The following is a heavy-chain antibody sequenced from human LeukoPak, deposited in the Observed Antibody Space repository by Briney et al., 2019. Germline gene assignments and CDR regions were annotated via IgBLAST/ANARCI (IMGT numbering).Heavy chain of an antibody. Sequence: GASVTVSCRASGYTFTTNGISWVRQAPGQGLEWMAWTSPYNGDTKYAQELQGRLTVTTDTSTSTAYMELRSLRSDDTAVYYCARLRGGIYSSRDAFDIWGQGTMVTVSS. CDR2: TSPYNGDT. CDR3: ARLRGGIYSSRDAFDI. D-gene: IGHD6-19*01. J-gene: IGHJ3*02. V-gene: IGHV1-18*04. CDR1: GYTFTTNG.